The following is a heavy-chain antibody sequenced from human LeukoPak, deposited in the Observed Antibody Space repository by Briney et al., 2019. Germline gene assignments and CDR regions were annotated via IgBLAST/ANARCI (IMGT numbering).Heavy chain of an antibody. D-gene: IGHD3-22*01. CDR2: INPNSGGT. CDR1: GYTFTGYY. CDR3: ATNPYYYDSSGYYT. J-gene: IGHJ4*02. Sequence: ASVKVSCKASGYTFTGYYMHWVRQAPGQGLEWMGRINPNSGGTNYAQKFQGRVTMTEDTSTDTAYMELSSLRSEDTAVYYCATNPYYYDSSGYYTWGQGTLVTVSS. V-gene: IGHV1-2*06.